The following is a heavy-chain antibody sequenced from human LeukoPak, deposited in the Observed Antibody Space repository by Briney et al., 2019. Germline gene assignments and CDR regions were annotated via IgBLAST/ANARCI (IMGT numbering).Heavy chain of an antibody. CDR2: INPNSGGT. Sequence: GASVKVSCKASGYTFTGYYMHWVRQAPGQGLEWMGWINPNSGGTNYVQKFQGRVTMTRDTSISTAYMELSRLRSDDTAVYYCARAPRSVGDAFDIWGQGTMVTVSS. CDR3: ARAPRSVGDAFDI. CDR1: GYTFTGYY. D-gene: IGHD1-26*01. V-gene: IGHV1-2*02. J-gene: IGHJ3*02.